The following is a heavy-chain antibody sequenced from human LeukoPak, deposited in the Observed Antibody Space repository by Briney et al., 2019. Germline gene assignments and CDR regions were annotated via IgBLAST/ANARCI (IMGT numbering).Heavy chain of an antibody. CDR2: FDPEDGET. CDR1: GYTLTELS. D-gene: IGHD1-26*01. V-gene: IGHV1-24*01. CDR3: ATDVGYHSGSYPFDY. Sequence: ASVKVSCKVSGYTLTELSMHWVRQAPGKGLEWMGGFDPEDGETIYAQKFQGRVTMTEDTSTDTAYMQLSSLRSEDTAAYYCATDVGYHSGSYPFDYWGQGTLVTVSS. J-gene: IGHJ4*02.